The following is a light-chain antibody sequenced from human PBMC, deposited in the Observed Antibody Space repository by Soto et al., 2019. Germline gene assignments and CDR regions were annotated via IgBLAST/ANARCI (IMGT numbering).Light chain of an antibody. Sequence: DIPMTQSPSYLAASVGDRVTITCRASETISYYLNWYQQKPGSAPNLLIYAGSTLHSGVPSRFSGSGSGTEFTLTISSLQPEDFATYYCQQSYGIPRTFGQGTTVEIK. CDR2: AGS. V-gene: IGKV1-39*01. CDR1: ETISYY. CDR3: QQSYGIPRT. J-gene: IGKJ1*01.